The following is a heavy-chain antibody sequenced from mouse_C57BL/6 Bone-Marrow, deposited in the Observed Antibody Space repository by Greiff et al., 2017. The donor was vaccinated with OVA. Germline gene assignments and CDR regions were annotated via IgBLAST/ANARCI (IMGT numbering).Heavy chain of an antibody. V-gene: IGHV1-15*01. Sequence: VKLKESGAELVRPGASVTLSCKASGYTFTDYEMHWVKQTPVHGLEWIGAIDPETGGTAYNQKFKGKAILTADKSSSTAYMELRSLTSEDSAVYYCTILGDYFDYWGQGTTLTVSS. J-gene: IGHJ2*01. CDR3: TILGDYFDY. D-gene: IGHD4-1*01. CDR2: IDPETGGT. CDR1: GYTFTDYE.